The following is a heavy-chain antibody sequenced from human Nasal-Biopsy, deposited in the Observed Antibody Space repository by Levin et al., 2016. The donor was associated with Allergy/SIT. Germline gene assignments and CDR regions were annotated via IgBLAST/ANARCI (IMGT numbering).Heavy chain of an antibody. D-gene: IGHD3-10*01. Sequence: LSLTCAASGFTFSTYSLHWVRQAPGKGLEWVAVTSNDGSKKDYADSVKGRFTISRDNSKNVVSLQVDSLRSEDTALYFCARHRGVPNYYFNGMDVWGQGTTVTVSS. CDR3: ARHRGVPNYYFNGMDV. V-gene: IGHV3-30*04. J-gene: IGHJ6*02. CDR2: TSNDGSKK. CDR1: GFTFSTYS.